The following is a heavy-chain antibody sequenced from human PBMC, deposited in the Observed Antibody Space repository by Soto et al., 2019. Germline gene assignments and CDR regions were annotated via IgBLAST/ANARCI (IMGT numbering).Heavy chain of an antibody. CDR2: ISYDGTDE. Sequence: QVQLVESGGGVVQPGRSLRLSCAASGFSFSSYGMHWVRQAPGKGLEWVAMISYDGTDEYYADSVKGRFTISRDNSKNAVYLQMNSLRAEDTAVFYCAKQEYDWNDHFVYWGQGTLVTVSS. V-gene: IGHV3-30*18. J-gene: IGHJ4*02. D-gene: IGHD1-20*01. CDR1: GFSFSSYG. CDR3: AKQEYDWNDHFVY.